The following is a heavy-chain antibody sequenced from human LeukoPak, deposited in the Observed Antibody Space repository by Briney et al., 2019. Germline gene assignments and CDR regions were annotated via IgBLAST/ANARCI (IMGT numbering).Heavy chain of an antibody. CDR3: ARGCSSTSCPTGSYNWFDP. CDR1: GGTFSSYA. V-gene: IGHV1-69*05. D-gene: IGHD2-2*01. Sequence: SVKVSCKASGGTFSSYAISWVRQAPGQGLEWMGGIIPIFGTANYAQKFQGRVTITTDESTSTAYKELSSLRSEDTAVYYCARGCSSTSCPTGSYNWFDPWGQGTLVTVSS. J-gene: IGHJ5*02. CDR2: IIPIFGTA.